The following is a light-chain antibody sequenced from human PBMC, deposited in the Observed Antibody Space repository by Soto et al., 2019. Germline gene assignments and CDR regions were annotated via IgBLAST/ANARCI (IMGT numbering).Light chain of an antibody. CDR1: SGHSSYI. J-gene: IGLJ3*02. Sequence: QLVLTQSSSASASLGSSVKLTCTLSSGHSSYIIAWLQQQPGKAPRYLMKLEGSGSYNKGSGFPDLFSGSSSGADRYLTIYNLQFEDEAYYYWETWDSNTRMFGGGTKVTVL. CDR3: ETWDSNTRM. CDR2: LEGSGSY. V-gene: IGLV4-60*02.